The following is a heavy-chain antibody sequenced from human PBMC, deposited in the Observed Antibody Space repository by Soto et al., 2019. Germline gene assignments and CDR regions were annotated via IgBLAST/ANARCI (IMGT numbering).Heavy chain of an antibody. V-gene: IGHV3-30*04. CDR1: GFTFRSYA. CDR2: ISYDGSNK. D-gene: IGHD4-17*01. Sequence: GGSLRLSCAASGFTFRSYAMHWVRQAPGKGLEWGAVISYDGSNKHYADSVKGRFTISRDNSKNTLYLQMNSLRAEDTAVYCCARDRGIYGDYGFLFDNWGQGTLVTVSS. J-gene: IGHJ4*02. CDR3: ARDRGIYGDYGFLFDN.